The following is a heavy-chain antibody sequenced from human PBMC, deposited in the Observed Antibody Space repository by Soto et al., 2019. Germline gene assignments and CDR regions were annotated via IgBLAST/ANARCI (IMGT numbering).Heavy chain of an antibody. D-gene: IGHD2-8*01. CDR3: ADETSMAAY. CDR1: VFTFIVYA. Sequence: PGWSLRLSCASSVFTFIVYAMTWVRQAPGKGLEWVSAISGGGVTTHYADSVKGRFTISRDNSKNTLYLQMNSLRAEDTAVYYCADETSMAAYWGQGTLVTVSS. CDR2: ISGGGVTT. V-gene: IGHV3-23*01. J-gene: IGHJ4*02.